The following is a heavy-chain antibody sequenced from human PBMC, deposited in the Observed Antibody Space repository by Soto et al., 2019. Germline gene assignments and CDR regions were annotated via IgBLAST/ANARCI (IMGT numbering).Heavy chain of an antibody. J-gene: IGHJ5*02. D-gene: IGHD2-21*01. V-gene: IGHV4-31*03. CDR2: IYVTGAV. CDR3: ARLRIATNNYKWFDP. Sequence: SETLSLTCSVSGAALNSGNYYWSWIRQVPGKGLEWIGHIYVTGAVDYNPSLRDRITISQDTSERQFSLNLRLVTAADTAVYYCARLRIATNNYKWFDPWGQGTLVPVYS. CDR1: GAALNSGNYY.